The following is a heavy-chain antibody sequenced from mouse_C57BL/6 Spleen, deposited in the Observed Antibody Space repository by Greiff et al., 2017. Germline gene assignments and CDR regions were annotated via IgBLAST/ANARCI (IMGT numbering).Heavy chain of an antibody. CDR2: INPSTGGT. V-gene: IGHV1-42*01. Sequence: VQLQQSGPELVKPGASVKISCKASRYSFTGYYMNWVKQSPEKSLEWIGEINPSTGGTTYNQKFKAKATLTVDKSSSTAYMQLKSLTSEDSAVYYCARDGSSPYYVDYWGQGTTLTVSS. CDR1: RYSFTGYY. J-gene: IGHJ2*01. CDR3: ARDGSSPYYVDY. D-gene: IGHD1-1*01.